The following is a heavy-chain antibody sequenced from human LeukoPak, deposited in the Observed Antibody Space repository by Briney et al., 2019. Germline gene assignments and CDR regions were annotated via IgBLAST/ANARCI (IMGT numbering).Heavy chain of an antibody. V-gene: IGHV3-74*01. CDR1: GFTFSTYC. CDR2: ICPDGTVT. J-gene: IGHJ4*02. Sequence: QPGGSLRLSCAASGFTFSTYCMHWVRQAPGKGPMWVSRICPDGTVTNYADSVKARSIISRDNARNTVYLQMNSLRVEDTAVYYCVRDFRSADYWGQGTLVTVSS. CDR3: VRDFRSADY.